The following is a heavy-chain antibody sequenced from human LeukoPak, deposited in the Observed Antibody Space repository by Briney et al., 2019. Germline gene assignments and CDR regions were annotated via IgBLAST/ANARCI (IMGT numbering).Heavy chain of an antibody. CDR2: ISFDGSEK. Sequence: GGSLRLSCAASGFTFSSYGMHWVRQAPGKGLEWVAVISFDGSEKHYADSVKGRFTISRDNSKNTLYVQMNSLRAEDTAVYYCAKDLKAYYSDYWGQGALVTVSS. J-gene: IGHJ4*02. CDR1: GFTFSSYG. CDR3: AKDLKAYYSDY. V-gene: IGHV3-30*18.